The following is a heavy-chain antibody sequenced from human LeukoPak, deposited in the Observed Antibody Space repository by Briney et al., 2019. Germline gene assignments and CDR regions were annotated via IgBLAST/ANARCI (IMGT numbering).Heavy chain of an antibody. J-gene: IGHJ3*02. CDR1: GFTFSSYS. CDR3: ASSRSTDAFDI. D-gene: IGHD2-2*01. CDR2: ISSSSSYI. Sequence: GGXXXLSCAASGFTFSSYSMNWVRQAPGKGLEWVSSISSSSSYIYYADSVKGRFTISRDNAKNSLYLQMNSLRAEDTAVYYCASSRSTDAFDIWGQGTMVTVSS. V-gene: IGHV3-21*01.